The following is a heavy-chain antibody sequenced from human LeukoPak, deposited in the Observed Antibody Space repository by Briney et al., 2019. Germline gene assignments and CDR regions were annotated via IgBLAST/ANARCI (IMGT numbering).Heavy chain of an antibody. V-gene: IGHV1-69*05. D-gene: IGHD3-22*01. CDR1: GGTFSNYA. CDR3: ARDQYYDSSGFYQRYFDL. Sequence: ASVKVSCKASGGTFSNYAISWVRQAPGQGLEWMGQIIPIIATANYAQTFQGRVTITTDESTSTAYMELTSLRSEDTAVYYCARDQYYDSSGFYQRYFDLWGRGTLVTVSS. CDR2: IIPIIATA. J-gene: IGHJ2*01.